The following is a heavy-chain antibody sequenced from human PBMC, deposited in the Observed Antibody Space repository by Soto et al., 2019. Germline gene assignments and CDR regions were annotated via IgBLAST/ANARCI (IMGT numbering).Heavy chain of an antibody. Sequence: GSLRLSCSGSGFTFNRHDMHWFRQPPGKGLEWVALISYDGKVKYYAESVKGRFTISGDNSKNTLYLQMNSLTAEDTAVYYCAALEGFDGAAYYPLDYWGQGTLVTVSS. CDR3: AALEGFDGAAYYPLDY. J-gene: IGHJ4*02. D-gene: IGHD3-9*01. CDR1: GFTFNRHD. CDR2: ISYDGKVK. V-gene: IGHV3-30*03.